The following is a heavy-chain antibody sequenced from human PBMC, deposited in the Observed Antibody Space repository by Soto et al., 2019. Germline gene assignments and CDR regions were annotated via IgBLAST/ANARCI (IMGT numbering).Heavy chain of an antibody. CDR1: GFTFSSYG. Sequence: QVQLVESGGGVVQPGRSLRLSCAASGFTFSSYGMHWVRQAPGKGLEWVAVISYDGSNKYYADSVKGRFTISRDNSMNTLYLQMNSLRAEDTAVYYCAKVSSHSSGYYFDYWGQGTLVTVSS. CDR2: ISYDGSNK. D-gene: IGHD3-22*01. CDR3: AKVSSHSSGYYFDY. J-gene: IGHJ4*02. V-gene: IGHV3-30*18.